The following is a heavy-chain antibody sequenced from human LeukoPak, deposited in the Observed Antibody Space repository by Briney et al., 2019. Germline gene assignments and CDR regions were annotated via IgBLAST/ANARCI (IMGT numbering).Heavy chain of an antibody. J-gene: IGHJ4*02. CDR3: AGTFSIAAAGTPVDY. CDR2: IYYSGST. D-gene: IGHD6-13*01. V-gene: IGHV4-59*12. CDR1: GGSISSYY. Sequence: PSETLSLTCTVSGGSISSYYWSWIRQPPGKGLEWIGYIYYSGSTNYNPSLKSRVTMSVDTSKNQFSLKLSSVTAADTAVYYCAGTFSIAAAGTPVDYWGQGTLVTVSS.